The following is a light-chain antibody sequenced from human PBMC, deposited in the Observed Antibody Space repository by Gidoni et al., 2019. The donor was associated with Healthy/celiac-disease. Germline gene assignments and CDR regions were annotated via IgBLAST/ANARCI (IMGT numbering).Light chain of an antibody. V-gene: IGKV2-28*01. CDR1: QSLLHSNGYNY. Sequence: DLVMTQSPLSLPVTPGEPASISCRSSQSLLHSNGYNYLDWYLQKPGQSPQLLIYLGSNRASGGPDRFSGSGSGTDFTLKISRVEAEDVGVYYCMQALQTPITFGQXTRLEIK. CDR3: MQALQTPIT. J-gene: IGKJ5*01. CDR2: LGS.